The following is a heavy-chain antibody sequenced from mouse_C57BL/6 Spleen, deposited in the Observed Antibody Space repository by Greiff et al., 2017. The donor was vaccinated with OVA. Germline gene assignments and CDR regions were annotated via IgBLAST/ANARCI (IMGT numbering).Heavy chain of an antibody. V-gene: IGHV3-1*01. J-gene: IGHJ1*03. CDR3: ARDLTTVTHWYFDV. D-gene: IGHD1-1*01. Sequence: VQLQQSGPGMVKPSQSLSLTCTVTGYSITSGYDWHWIRHFPGNKLEWMGYISYSGSTNYNPSLKSRISITHDTSKNHFFLKLNSVTTEDTATYYCARDLTTVTHWYFDVWGTGTTVTVSS. CDR1: GYSITSGYD. CDR2: ISYSGST.